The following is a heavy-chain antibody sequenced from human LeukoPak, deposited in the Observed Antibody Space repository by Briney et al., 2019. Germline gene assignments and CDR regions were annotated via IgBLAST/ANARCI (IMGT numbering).Heavy chain of an antibody. Sequence: SETLSLTCTVSGGSISSSSYYWSWIRQPPGKGLEWIGYIYYSGSTNYNPSLKSRVTISVDTSKNQFSLKLSSVTAADTAVYYCARFHSRSDAFDIWGQGTMVTVSS. CDR2: IYYSGST. D-gene: IGHD5-18*01. V-gene: IGHV4-61*01. J-gene: IGHJ3*02. CDR1: GGSISSSSYY. CDR3: ARFHSRSDAFDI.